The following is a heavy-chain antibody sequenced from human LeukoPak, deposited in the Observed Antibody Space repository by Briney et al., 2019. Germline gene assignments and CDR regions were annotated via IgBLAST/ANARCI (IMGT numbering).Heavy chain of an antibody. Sequence: SVKVSCKASGGTFSSYAISWVRQAPGQGLEWMGGIIPIFGTANYEQKFQGRVTIIADESTSTAYMELSSLRSEDTAVYYCARAPRSGYSGYDHRGYFDYWGQGTLVTVSS. V-gene: IGHV1-69*13. CDR1: GGTFSSYA. CDR2: IIPIFGTA. CDR3: ARAPRSGYSGYDHRGYFDY. J-gene: IGHJ4*02. D-gene: IGHD5-12*01.